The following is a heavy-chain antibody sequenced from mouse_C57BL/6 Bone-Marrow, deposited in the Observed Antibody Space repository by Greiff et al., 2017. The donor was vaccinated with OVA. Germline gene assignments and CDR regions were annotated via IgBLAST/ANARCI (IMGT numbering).Heavy chain of an antibody. V-gene: IGHV1-58*01. D-gene: IGHD2-4*01. CDR3: ASPIYYDYDRAWVAY. Sequence: EVQLQQSGAELVRPGSSVKTSCKTSGYTFTSYGINWVKQRPGQGLEWIGYIYIGNGYTEYNEKFKGKATLTSDTSSSTAYMQLSSLTSEDSAIYVCASPIYYDYDRAWVAYWGQGTLVTVSA. CDR2: IYIGNGYT. CDR1: GYTFTSYG. J-gene: IGHJ3*01.